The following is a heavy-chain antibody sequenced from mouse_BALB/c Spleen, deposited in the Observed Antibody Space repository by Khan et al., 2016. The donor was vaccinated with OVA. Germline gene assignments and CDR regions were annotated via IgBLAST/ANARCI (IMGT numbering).Heavy chain of an antibody. CDR3: ADHVTGSFAC. CDR2: ISSGGDYT. D-gene: IGHD4-1*01. CDR1: GFTFSSYS. J-gene: IGHJ3*01. V-gene: IGHV5-6*01. Sequence: EVQLVESGGDLVKPGGSLKLSCAASGFTFSSYSMSWVRQTPDKRLEWVASISSGGDYTYYTDSVKGRFTISRDNAKNTLYLQMRDLKSEDTAMYYCADHVTGSFACWGQGTLVTVSA.